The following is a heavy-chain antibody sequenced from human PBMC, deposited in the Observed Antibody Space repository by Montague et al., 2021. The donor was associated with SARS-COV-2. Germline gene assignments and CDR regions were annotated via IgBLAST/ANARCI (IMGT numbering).Heavy chain of an antibody. J-gene: IGHJ6*02. D-gene: IGHD3-16*02. CDR3: AGAQGPYRYYVMDV. V-gene: IGHV4-59*01. CDR2: IYYSGST. CDR1: GGSISSYY. Sequence: SETLSLTCTVSGGSISSYYWSWIRQPPGKGLEWIGYIYYSGSTNYNPSLKSRVTISVDTSKNQFSQKLSSVTAADTAVYYCAGAQGPYRYYVMDVWGQGTTVTVSS.